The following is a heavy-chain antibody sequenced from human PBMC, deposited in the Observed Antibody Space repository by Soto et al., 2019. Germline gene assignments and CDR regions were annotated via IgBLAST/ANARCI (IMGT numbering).Heavy chain of an antibody. CDR3: ARAMIIVEYGMDI. Sequence: GGSLRLSCVASGFSFRGFEMNWVRQAPGKGLEWLSYITASGTVTHYADSVKGRFTISRDNAQNSLFLHMSSLRADDTAMYYCARAMIIVEYGMDIWGQGTAVTVSS. CDR2: ITASGTVT. CDR1: GFSFRGFE. D-gene: IGHD3-22*01. J-gene: IGHJ6*02. V-gene: IGHV3-48*03.